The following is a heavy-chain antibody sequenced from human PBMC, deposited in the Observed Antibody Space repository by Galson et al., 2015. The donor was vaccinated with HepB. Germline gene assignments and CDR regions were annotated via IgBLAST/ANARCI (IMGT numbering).Heavy chain of an antibody. J-gene: IGHJ4*02. CDR2: ISYDGSNK. V-gene: IGHV3-30*18. CDR1: GLTFSSYG. Sequence: SLRLSCAASGLTFSSYGMHWVRQAPGKGLEWVAVISYDGSNKYYADSVKGRFTISRDNSKNTLYLQMNSLRAEDTAVYYCAKGGWLLSKNLDYWGQGTLVTVSS. CDR3: AKGGWLLSKNLDY. D-gene: IGHD3-9*01.